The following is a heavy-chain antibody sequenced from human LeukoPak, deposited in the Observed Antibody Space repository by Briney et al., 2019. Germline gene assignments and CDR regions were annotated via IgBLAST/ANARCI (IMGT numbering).Heavy chain of an antibody. CDR3: AKDAGKVAAAERGLDY. J-gene: IGHJ4*02. V-gene: IGHV3-9*03. D-gene: IGHD6-13*01. CDR1: GFTFDDYA. Sequence: GGSLRLSCAASGFTFDDYAMHWVRQAPGKGLEWVSGISWNSGSIGYADSVKGRFTISRDNAKNSLYLQMNSLRAEDMALYYCAKDAGKVAAAERGLDYWGQGTLVTVSS. CDR2: ISWNSGSI.